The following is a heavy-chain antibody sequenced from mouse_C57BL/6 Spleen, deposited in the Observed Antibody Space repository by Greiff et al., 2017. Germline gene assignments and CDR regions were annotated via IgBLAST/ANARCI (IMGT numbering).Heavy chain of an antibody. J-gene: IGHJ1*03. CDR3: ANSNYGYFDV. Sequence: VQLQESGPELVKPGDSVKISCKASGYAFSSSWMNWVKQRPGKGLEWIGRIYPGDGDTNYNGKFKGKATLTADKSSSTAYMQLSSLTSEDSAVYFCANSNYGYFDVWGTGTTVTVSS. CDR2: IYPGDGDT. V-gene: IGHV1-82*01. CDR1: GYAFSSSW. D-gene: IGHD2-5*01.